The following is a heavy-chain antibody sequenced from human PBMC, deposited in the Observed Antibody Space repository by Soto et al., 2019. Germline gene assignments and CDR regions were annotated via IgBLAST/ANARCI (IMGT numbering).Heavy chain of an antibody. D-gene: IGHD1-26*01. V-gene: IGHV4-34*12. CDR1: GGSFSGYY. Sequence: PSETLSLTCAVYGGSFSGYYWTWISQPPGTGLEWIGEIFQSGSTNYNPSLKTRLTISVDKSKNQFSLKLSSVTAADTAAYYCARVYSGSYSDSWGRGTLVTVSS. J-gene: IGHJ4*02. CDR2: IFQSGST. CDR3: ARVYSGSYSDS.